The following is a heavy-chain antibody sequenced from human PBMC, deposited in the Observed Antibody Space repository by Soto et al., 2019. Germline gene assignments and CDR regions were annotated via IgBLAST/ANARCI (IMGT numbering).Heavy chain of an antibody. D-gene: IGHD2-15*01. J-gene: IGHJ3*02. CDR1: GGSISSGGYY. CDR2: IYYSGST. V-gene: IGHV4-31*03. CDR3: ARGGLDIVVVEATDAFDI. Sequence: SETLSLTCTVSGGSISSGGYYWSWIRQHPGRGLEWIGYIYYSGSTYYNPSLKSRVTISVDTSKNQFSLKLSSVTAADTAVYYCARGGLDIVVVEATDAFDIWGQGTMVTVSS.